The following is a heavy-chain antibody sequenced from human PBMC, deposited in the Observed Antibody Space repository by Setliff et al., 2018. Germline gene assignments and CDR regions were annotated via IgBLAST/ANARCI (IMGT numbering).Heavy chain of an antibody. Sequence: PSETLSLTCTVSGGSISTTDYYWGWIRQPPGKGLEWIGCVYYSGNTYYRPSLKSRVIMFVDTSKNQFSLMLYSVTAADTAIYYCARYDSSGYSENYYFDYWGQGTLVTVSS. J-gene: IGHJ4*02. V-gene: IGHV4-39*07. D-gene: IGHD3-22*01. CDR2: VYYSGNT. CDR1: GGSISTTDYY. CDR3: ARYDSSGYSENYYFDY.